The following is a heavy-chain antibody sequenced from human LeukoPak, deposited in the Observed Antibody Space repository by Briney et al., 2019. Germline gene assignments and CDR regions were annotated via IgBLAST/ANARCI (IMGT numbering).Heavy chain of an antibody. CDR3: AREPYGSGSYSPNYFDY. CDR2: MNPDTGNT. V-gene: IGHV1-8*01. J-gene: IGHJ4*02. D-gene: IGHD3-10*01. Sequence: ASVKVSCKASGYTFTSYDINWVRQATGQGLEWMGWMNPDTGNTGYAQKFQGRVTITADKSTSTAYMELSSLRSEDTAVYYCAREPYGSGSYSPNYFDYWGQGTLVTVSS. CDR1: GYTFTSYD.